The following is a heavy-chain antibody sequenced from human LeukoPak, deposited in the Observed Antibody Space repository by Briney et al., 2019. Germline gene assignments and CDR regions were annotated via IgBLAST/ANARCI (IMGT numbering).Heavy chain of an antibody. CDR2: IIPIFGTA. D-gene: IGHD6-19*01. Sequence: SVKVSCKASGGTFSSYAISWVRQAPGRGPEWMGGIIPIFGTANYAQKFQGRVTITTDESTSTAYMELSSLRSDDTAVYYCASASSLSSGWYRGPGPWFDPWGQGTLVTVSS. V-gene: IGHV1-69*05. CDR3: ASASSLSSGWYRGPGPWFDP. CDR1: GGTFSSYA. J-gene: IGHJ5*02.